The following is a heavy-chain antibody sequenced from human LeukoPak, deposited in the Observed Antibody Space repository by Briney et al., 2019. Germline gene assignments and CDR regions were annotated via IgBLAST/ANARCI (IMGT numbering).Heavy chain of an antibody. CDR2: ISGSDGST. D-gene: IGHD1-26*01. Sequence: PGGSLRLSCAASGFTFSSYAMSWVRQAPGKGLEWVSGISGSDGSTNYADSVKGRFTISRENSKNTLYLHMNSLRAEDTAVYYCAKGSGSYGKDVEYWGQGTLVTVSS. J-gene: IGHJ4*02. CDR1: GFTFSSYA. V-gene: IGHV3-23*01. CDR3: AKGSGSYGKDVEY.